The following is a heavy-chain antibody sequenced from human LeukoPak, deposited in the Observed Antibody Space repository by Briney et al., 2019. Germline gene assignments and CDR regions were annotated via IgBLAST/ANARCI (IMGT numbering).Heavy chain of an antibody. CDR2: ISSSSSYI. J-gene: IGHJ4*02. Sequence: PGGSLGLSCAASGFTFSSYSMNGVRQAPGKGLEGVSSISSSSSYIYYADSVKGRFTISRDNAKNSLYLQMTSLRAEDTAVYYCARARYSSSWPVGFDYWGQGTLVTVSS. CDR3: ARARYSSSWPVGFDY. V-gene: IGHV3-21*01. D-gene: IGHD6-13*01. CDR1: GFTFSSYS.